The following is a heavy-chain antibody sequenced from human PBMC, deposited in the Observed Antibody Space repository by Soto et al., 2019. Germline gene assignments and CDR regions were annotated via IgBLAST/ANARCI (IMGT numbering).Heavy chain of an antibody. CDR2: INRHGDST. Sequence: EVYLVESGGGVVRPGGSLRLSCAASGFGFDEYGMSWVRQGPGKGLEWVSGINRHGDSTGYADSVKGRFTISRDIANNALYLQMNGMRAEDTAFYYCARDHRWGYEYGDYGDAWGQGTLVTVSS. CDR3: ARDHRWGYEYGDYGDA. CDR1: GFGFDEYG. V-gene: IGHV3-20*04. J-gene: IGHJ5*02. D-gene: IGHD4-17*01.